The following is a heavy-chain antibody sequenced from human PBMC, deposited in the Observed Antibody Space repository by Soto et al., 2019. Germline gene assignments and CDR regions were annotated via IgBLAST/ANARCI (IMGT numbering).Heavy chain of an antibody. CDR1: GFTFSSYG. CDR2: IWYDGSNQ. Sequence: QVQLVESGGGVVQPGRSLRLSCAASGFTFSSYGMHWVRQAPGKGLEWVAVIWYDGSNQYYADSVKGRFTISRDDSKNTLYLQMNSLRVADTAVYYCVRDRDYGSGSYSFDPWGPGTLVTVSS. J-gene: IGHJ5*02. CDR3: VRDRDYGSGSYSFDP. V-gene: IGHV3-33*08. D-gene: IGHD3-10*01.